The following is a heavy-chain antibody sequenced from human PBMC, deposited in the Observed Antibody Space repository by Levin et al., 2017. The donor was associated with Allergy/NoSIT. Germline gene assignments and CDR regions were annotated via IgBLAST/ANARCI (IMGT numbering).Heavy chain of an antibody. CDR1: GFTFSNYD. CDR2: FTSRGSST. V-gene: IGHV3-23*01. D-gene: IGHD6-19*01. J-gene: IGHJ4*02. CDR3: ARDLGVHSSGWYADLDY. Sequence: GESLKISCAASGFTFSNYDMSWVRQAPGKGLDWVSTFTSRGSSTYYADSVKGRFTMSRDNTKNTLYLLMNSLGADDTAVYYCARDLGVHSSGWYADLDYWGQGTLVSVSS.